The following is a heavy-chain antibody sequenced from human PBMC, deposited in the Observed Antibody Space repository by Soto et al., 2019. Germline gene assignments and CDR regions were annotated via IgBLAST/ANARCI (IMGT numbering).Heavy chain of an antibody. J-gene: IGHJ5*02. Sequence: GGSLRLSCAASGFTFSSYAMHWVRQAPGKGLEWVAVISYDGSNKYYADSVKGRFTISRDNSKNTLYLQMNSLRAEDTAVYYCARAAWGGSPLTSWFDPWGQGTLVTVSS. CDR3: ARAAWGGSPLTSWFDP. V-gene: IGHV3-30-3*01. CDR2: ISYDGSNK. D-gene: IGHD1-26*01. CDR1: GFTFSSYA.